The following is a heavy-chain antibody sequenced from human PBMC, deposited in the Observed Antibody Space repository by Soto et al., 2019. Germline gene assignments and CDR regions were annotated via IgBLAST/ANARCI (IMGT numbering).Heavy chain of an antibody. J-gene: IGHJ5*02. Sequence: QEQLVESGGGVVKPGGSLRLSCTASGFSFSDYYMSWIRQAPGKGLECIADISSSGNSIYYADSVKGRFTVPRDNAKNSLYLHMNSLTAEDTAKYYCVRDDDYGGTNNWFDPWGQGTLVTVSS. D-gene: IGHD4-17*01. CDR2: ISSSGNSI. V-gene: IGHV3-11*01. CDR1: GFSFSDYY. CDR3: VRDDDYGGTNNWFDP.